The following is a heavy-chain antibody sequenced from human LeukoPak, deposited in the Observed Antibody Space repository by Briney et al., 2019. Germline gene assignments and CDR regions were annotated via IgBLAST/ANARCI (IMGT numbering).Heavy chain of an antibody. CDR2: FDPEDGET. D-gene: IGHD5-18*01. Sequence: ASVKVSCKVSGYTLTELSMHWVRQAPGKGLEWMGGFDPEDGETIYAQKFQGRVTMTEDTSTDTAYMELCSLRSEDTAVYYCARNTAMVTDFDYWGQGTLVTVSS. CDR1: GYTLTELS. J-gene: IGHJ4*02. CDR3: ARNTAMVTDFDY. V-gene: IGHV1-24*01.